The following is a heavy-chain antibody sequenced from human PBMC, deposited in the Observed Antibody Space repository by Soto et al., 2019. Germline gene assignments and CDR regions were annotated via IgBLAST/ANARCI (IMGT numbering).Heavy chain of an antibody. CDR3: AKNHYGNYYYGMDV. CDR1: GFTFSSYA. CDR2: ISGSGGST. J-gene: IGHJ6*02. Sequence: GGSLRLSCAASGFTFSSYAMSWVRQAPGKGLEWVSAISGSGGSTYYADSVKGRFTISRDNSKNTLYLQMNSLRAEDTAVYYSAKNHYGNYYYGMDVCGQGTTVTVSS. V-gene: IGHV3-23*01. D-gene: IGHD4-17*01.